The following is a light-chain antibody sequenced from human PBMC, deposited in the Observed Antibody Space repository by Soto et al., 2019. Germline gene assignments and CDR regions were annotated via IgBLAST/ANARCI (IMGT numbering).Light chain of an antibody. CDR2: GAS. CDR1: QSVSSSY. J-gene: IGKJ1*01. Sequence: PGERVTLSCRASQSVSSSYLTWYQQKPGQAPRLLIYGASTRAAGIPARFSGSGSGTQFTLTISSLQSEDFAVYYCQQYGNSPLTFGQGTKVDIK. CDR3: QQYGNSPLT. V-gene: IGKV3-20*01.